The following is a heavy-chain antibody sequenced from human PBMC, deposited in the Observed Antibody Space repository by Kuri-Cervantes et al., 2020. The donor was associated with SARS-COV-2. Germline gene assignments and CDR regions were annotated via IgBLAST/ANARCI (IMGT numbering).Heavy chain of an antibody. CDR1: GFTFSSYA. V-gene: IGHV3-23*01. CDR3: AKDRGYSSSWYTFVGSDY. J-gene: IGHJ4*02. D-gene: IGHD6-13*01. Sequence: GGSLRLSCAASGFTFSSYAMSWVRQAPGKGLEWVSAISGSGGSTYYADSVKGRFTISRDNSKNTLYLQMNSLRAEDTAVYYCAKDRGYSSSWYTFVGSDYWGQGTLVTRLL. CDR2: ISGSGGST.